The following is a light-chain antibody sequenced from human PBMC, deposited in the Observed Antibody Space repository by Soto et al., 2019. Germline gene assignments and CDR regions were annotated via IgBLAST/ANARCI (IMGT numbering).Light chain of an antibody. CDR3: SSYTSSNTLYV. V-gene: IGLV2-14*03. CDR1: SSDVGGYNY. Sequence: QSVLTQPASVSGSPGQSITISCTGTSSDVGGYNYVSWYQQHPGKAPKLMIYDVSNRPSGVSNRFSGSKSGNTASLTISGLQAEDEADYYCSSYTSSNTLYVFGTGTKVTV. J-gene: IGLJ1*01. CDR2: DVS.